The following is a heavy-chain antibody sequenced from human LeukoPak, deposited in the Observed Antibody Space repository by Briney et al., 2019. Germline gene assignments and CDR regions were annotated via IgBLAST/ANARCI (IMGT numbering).Heavy chain of an antibody. J-gene: IGHJ6*03. CDR1: GFTFSSYS. V-gene: IGHV3-48*04. Sequence: GGSLRLSCAASGFTFSSYSMNWVRQAPGKGVEGVSYISSSSSTIYYAASVKGRFTISRDNAKNSLYLQMNSLRAEDTAVYYCASLPPPWTDYYYYYYMDVWGKGTTVTVSS. CDR2: ISSSSSTI. CDR3: ASLPPPWTDYYYYYYMDV. D-gene: IGHD3/OR15-3a*01.